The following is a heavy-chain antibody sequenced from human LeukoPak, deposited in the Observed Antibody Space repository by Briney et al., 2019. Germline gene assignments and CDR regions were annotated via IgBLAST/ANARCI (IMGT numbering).Heavy chain of an antibody. CDR2: IKSKTDGGTT. J-gene: IGHJ4*02. CDR3: TTDRGNTPFDY. CDR1: GFTFSNAW. D-gene: IGHD1-26*01. Sequence: PGGSLRLSCAASGFTFSNAWMSWVRQAPGKGLEWVGRIKSKTDGGTTDCAAPVKGRFTISRDDSKNTLYLQMNSLKTEDTAVYYCTTDRGNTPFDYWGQGTLVTVSS. V-gene: IGHV3-15*01.